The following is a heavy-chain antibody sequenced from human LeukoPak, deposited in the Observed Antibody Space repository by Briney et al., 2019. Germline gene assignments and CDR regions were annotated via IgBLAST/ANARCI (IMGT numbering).Heavy chain of an antibody. CDR2: INQDGSEK. CDR3: GSWSAANGPVY. Sequence: GGSLRLSCAASGFTFSSYWMSWVRQAPGKGLEWVANINQDGSEKYYVDSVKGRFTISRDNAKKSLYLQLNSLRAEDKAVYYCGSWSAANGPVYWGQGTLVNGS. J-gene: IGHJ4*02. CDR1: GFTFSSYW. V-gene: IGHV3-7*01.